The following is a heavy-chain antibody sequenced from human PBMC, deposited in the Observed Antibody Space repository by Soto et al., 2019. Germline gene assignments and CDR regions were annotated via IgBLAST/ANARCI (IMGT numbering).Heavy chain of an antibody. J-gene: IGHJ5*02. D-gene: IGHD6-19*01. Sequence: SGKVSCRPSGYPFTSYNVNWVRQAPGQGLEWMGWMNPDSGITDYALKFQGRLTMTRNTSMSTAYLELRSLTSEDTAIYYCARGRFISKGYDSGWYIAHWGQGTQVTSPQ. V-gene: IGHV1-8*01. CDR1: GYPFTSYN. CDR3: ARGRFISKGYDSGWYIAH. CDR2: MNPDSGIT.